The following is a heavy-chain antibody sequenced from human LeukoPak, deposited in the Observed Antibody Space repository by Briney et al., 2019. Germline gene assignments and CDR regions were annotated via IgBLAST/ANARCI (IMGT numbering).Heavy chain of an antibody. Sequence: PSETLSLTCTVSGGSISSSSAYWGWIRQPPGKGLEWIGSIYYSKNTYYNPSLKSRVTISADTSKNQFSPTLGSVSATDTAVYYCARAYYYGPPRIDYWGQGTLVTVSS. D-gene: IGHD3-10*01. CDR2: IYYSKNT. CDR3: ARAYYYGPPRIDY. CDR1: GGSISSSSAY. J-gene: IGHJ4*02. V-gene: IGHV4-39*02.